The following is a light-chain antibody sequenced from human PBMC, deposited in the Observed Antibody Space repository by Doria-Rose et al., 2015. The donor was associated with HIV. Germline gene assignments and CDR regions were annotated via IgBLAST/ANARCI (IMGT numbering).Light chain of an antibody. V-gene: IGKV4-1*01. Sequence: EIVMTQSPESLGMSPGERATLNCKSNQSLLYTSKNYLAWYQQKPGQPPKLLIYWASTRQSGVPARFSGSGSGTDFTLTISSLEAEDVAVYYCQQYYDTPSFGPGTTVDIQ. CDR1: QSLLYTSKNY. CDR3: QQYYDTPS. J-gene: IGKJ3*01. CDR2: WAS.